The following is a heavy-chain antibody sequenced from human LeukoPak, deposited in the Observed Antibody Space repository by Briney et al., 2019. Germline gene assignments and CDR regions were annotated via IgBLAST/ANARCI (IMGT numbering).Heavy chain of an antibody. CDR2: ISSGGSSI. J-gene: IGHJ3*02. CDR1: GFTFSSYE. D-gene: IGHD1-26*01. V-gene: IGHV3-48*03. CDR3: AREQPLRSRAFDI. Sequence: PGGSLRLSCAASGFTFSSYEMNWVRQAPGKGLEWVSYISSGGSSIYYADSVKGRFTISRDNAKNSLYLQMNSLRAEDTAVYYCAREQPLRSRAFDIWGQGTMVTVSS.